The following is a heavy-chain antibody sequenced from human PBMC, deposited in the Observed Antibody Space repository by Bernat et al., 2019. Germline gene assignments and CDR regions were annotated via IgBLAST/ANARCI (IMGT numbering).Heavy chain of an antibody. V-gene: IGHV1-58*01. CDR3: ARRMAAGGTTLGY. J-gene: IGHJ4*02. CDR2: IVVGSGNT. D-gene: IGHD6-13*01. CDR1: GFTFTNSA. Sequence: QMQLVQSGPEVKKPGTSVKVSCKASGFTFTNSAVQWVRQARGQRLEWIGWIVVGSGNTNYAQKFQERVTITRDMSTSTAYMELSRLRSEDTAVYYCARRMAAGGTTLGYWGQGTLVTVSS.